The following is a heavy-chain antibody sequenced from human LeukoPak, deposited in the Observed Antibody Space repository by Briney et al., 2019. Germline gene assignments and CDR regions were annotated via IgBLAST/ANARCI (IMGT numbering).Heavy chain of an antibody. D-gene: IGHD3-10*01. CDR3: ARNNYYYGSGSHDY. V-gene: IGHV1-18*01. CDR2: ISAYNGNT. J-gene: IGHJ4*02. Sequence: ASVKVSCKASGYTFTSYSISWVRQAPGQGLEWMGWISAYNGNTNYAQKLQGRVTMTTDTSTSTAYMELRSLRSDDTAVYYCARNNYYYGSGSHDYWGQGTLVTVSS. CDR1: GYTFTSYS.